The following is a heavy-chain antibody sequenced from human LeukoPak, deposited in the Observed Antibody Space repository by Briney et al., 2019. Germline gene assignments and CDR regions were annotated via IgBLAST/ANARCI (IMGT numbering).Heavy chain of an antibody. CDR2: IYYSGST. J-gene: IGHJ5*02. Sequence: PSETLSLTCTVSGGSISSYYWSWIRQPPGKGLEWIGYIYYSGSTNYNPSLKSRVTISVDTSKNQFSLKQSSVTAADTAVYYCARLKYYDFWSGYYMGGWFDPWGQGTLVTVSS. CDR1: GGSISSYY. D-gene: IGHD3-3*01. CDR3: ARLKYYDFWSGYYMGGWFDP. V-gene: IGHV4-59*08.